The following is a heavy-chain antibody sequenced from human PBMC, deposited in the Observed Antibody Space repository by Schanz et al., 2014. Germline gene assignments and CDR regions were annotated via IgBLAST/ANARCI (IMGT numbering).Heavy chain of an antibody. CDR3: ARDHTTESYYSAGPPIDY. J-gene: IGHJ4*02. V-gene: IGHV3-23*04. CDR1: GFTFSSYA. Sequence: EVQLVESGGGLVQPGGSLRLSCAASGFTFSSYAMSWVRQAPGKELEWGSSISSGASTYYADSVKGRFTISRDNSNKTVDLQMNSLRAEDTAVYYCARDHTTESYYSAGPPIDYWGQGTLLTVSS. D-gene: IGHD1-26*01. CDR2: ISSGAST.